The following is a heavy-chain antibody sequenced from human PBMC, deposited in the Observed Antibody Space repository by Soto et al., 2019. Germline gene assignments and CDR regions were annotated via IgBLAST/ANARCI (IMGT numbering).Heavy chain of an antibody. J-gene: IGHJ4*02. CDR2: IKQDGSGT. Sequence: GGSLRLPCIASEFTLISSCTAWVRQAPGKGLEWVANIKQDGSGTYYVDSVKGRVTIARDNAKNSLFLQMKSLRAEDTAVYYCARYFRGSGRYFFDHWGQGTLVTVSS. V-gene: IGHV3-7*03. CDR1: EFTLISSC. D-gene: IGHD6-19*01. CDR3: ARYFRGSGRYFFDH.